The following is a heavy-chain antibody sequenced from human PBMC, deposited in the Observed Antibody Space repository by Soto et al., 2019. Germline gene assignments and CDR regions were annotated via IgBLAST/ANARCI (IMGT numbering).Heavy chain of an antibody. D-gene: IGHD2-2*01. Sequence: ASVKVSCKASGYTFTGYYMHWVRQAPGQGLEWIGWINPNSGGTNNAQKFQGRVTMTRDTSTSTVYMELSALISDDTAVYFCARSLLDEYSSSWRSAYYGMDVWGQGTTVTVS. J-gene: IGHJ6*02. CDR2: INPNSGGT. CDR3: ARSLLDEYSSSWRSAYYGMDV. CDR1: GYTFTGYY. V-gene: IGHV1-2*02.